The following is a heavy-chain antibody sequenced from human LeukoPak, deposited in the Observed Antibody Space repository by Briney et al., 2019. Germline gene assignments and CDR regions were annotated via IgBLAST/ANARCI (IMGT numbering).Heavy chain of an antibody. CDR1: GGSFNSGSYY. D-gene: IGHD5-12*01. V-gene: IGHV4-61*02. J-gene: IGHJ4*02. CDR3: ARAMRVDRFFDY. CDR2: IYTSGST. Sequence: SETLSLTCTVSGGSFNSGSYYWSWIRQPAGKGLEWVGRIYTSGSTNYNPSLKSRVTISVDTSKNQSSLQLTSVTAADTAVYYCARAMRVDRFFDYWGQGILVTVSS.